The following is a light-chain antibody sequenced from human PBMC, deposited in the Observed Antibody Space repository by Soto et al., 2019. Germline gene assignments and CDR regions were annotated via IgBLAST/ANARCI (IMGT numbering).Light chain of an antibody. CDR3: ATWDTSLSVEV. CDR2: ENI. J-gene: IGLJ3*02. CDR1: NSNIGANY. Sequence: QSVLTQPPSVSAAPGQTVTISCSGSNSNIGANYASWYQQFPGSAPKLLIYENIKRPSSIPDRFSSSKSDTSATLVITGLPTGDEADYYCATWDTSLSVEVLGRGTKLTVL. V-gene: IGLV1-51*02.